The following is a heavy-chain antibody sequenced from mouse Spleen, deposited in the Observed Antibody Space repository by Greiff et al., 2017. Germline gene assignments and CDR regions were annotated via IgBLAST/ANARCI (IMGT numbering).Heavy chain of an antibody. CDR3: ATSDYGSWFAD. J-gene: IGHJ3*01. CDR2: IDPGDGDT. CDR1: GFNFNDYY. D-gene: IGHD2-4*01. V-gene: IGHV14-1*01. Sequence: VQLQQSGAELVRPGASVKLSCTASGFNFNDYYMHWVKQRPEQGLEWIGRIDPGDGDTEYAPKFKGKATMTADTSSNTAYLQLSSLTSEDTAVYYCATSDYGSWFADWGEGTLVTVSA.